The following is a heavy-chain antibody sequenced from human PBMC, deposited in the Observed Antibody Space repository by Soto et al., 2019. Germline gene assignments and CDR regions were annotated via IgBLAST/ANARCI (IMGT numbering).Heavy chain of an antibody. CDR3: ASSLGTVGWFDP. V-gene: IGHV1-69*02. Sequence: SVKVSCKACGGTFSSYTISWVRQAPGQGLEWMGRIIPILGIANYAQKFQGRVTITADKSPSTAYMELSSLRSEDTAVYYCASSLGTVGWFDPWGQGTLVTVSS. CDR2: IIPILGIA. D-gene: IGHD7-27*01. J-gene: IGHJ5*02. CDR1: GGTFSSYT.